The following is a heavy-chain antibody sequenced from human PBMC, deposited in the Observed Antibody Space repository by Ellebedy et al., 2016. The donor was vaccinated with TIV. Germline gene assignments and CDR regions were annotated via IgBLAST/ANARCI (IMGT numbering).Heavy chain of an antibody. J-gene: IGHJ6*02. CDR2: ISSSSSYI. CDR1: GFTFSSYS. V-gene: IGHV3-21*01. D-gene: IGHD6-25*01. CDR3: ARGYSSDSYYYYGMDV. Sequence: GGSLRLSXAASGFTFSSYSMNWVRQAPGKGLEWVSSISSSSSYIYYADSVKGRFTISRDNAKNSLYLQMNSLRAEDTAVYYCARGYSSDSYYYYGMDVWGQGTTVTVSS.